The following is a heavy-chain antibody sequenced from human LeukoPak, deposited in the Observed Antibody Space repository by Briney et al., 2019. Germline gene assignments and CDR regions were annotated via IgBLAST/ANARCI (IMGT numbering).Heavy chain of an antibody. CDR1: GGSFCGYY. CDR2: IYHSGST. Sequence: PSETLSLTCALYGGSFCGYYWSWIRPPPGRGVEWIGEIYHSGSTKYNPSLKRRVTISVDTSKNQFSLKLSAVTAADTAVYYCARGYYDILTGGLKSYYYYYMDVWGKGNTVTISS. CDR3: ARGYYDILTGGLKSYYYYYMDV. J-gene: IGHJ6*03. D-gene: IGHD3-9*01. V-gene: IGHV4-34*01.